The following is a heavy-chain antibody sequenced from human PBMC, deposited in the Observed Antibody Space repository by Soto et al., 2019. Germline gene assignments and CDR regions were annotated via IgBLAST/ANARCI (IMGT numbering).Heavy chain of an antibody. J-gene: IGHJ6*02. CDR1: GYTFTTYG. CDR2: INTHNGNT. D-gene: IGHD3-10*01. V-gene: IGHV1-18*01. CDR3: TSEGSAPYYCYGMDA. Sequence: QVQLEQSAPEVKKPGASVKVSCKASGYTFTTYGISWVRQAPGQGLEWLGWINTHNGNTNYAQNLQGRVIMTADTSTSTAYMELRSLRSDDTAIYSCTSEGSAPYYCYGMDAWGQGTTVTVSS.